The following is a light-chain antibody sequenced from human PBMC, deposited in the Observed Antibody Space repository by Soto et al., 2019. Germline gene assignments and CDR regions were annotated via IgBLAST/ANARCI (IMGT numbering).Light chain of an antibody. CDR1: QSVSSNY. J-gene: IGKJ1*01. CDR2: GAS. Sequence: EIVLTQSPGTLFLSPGERATLSCRASQSVSSNYLAWYQQKPGQTPRLLIYGASSRASGIPDRVSGSGSGTDYTLTISRLEPEDSAVYYCHQYGSSFWTFGQGTKVDIK. V-gene: IGKV3-20*01. CDR3: HQYGSSFWT.